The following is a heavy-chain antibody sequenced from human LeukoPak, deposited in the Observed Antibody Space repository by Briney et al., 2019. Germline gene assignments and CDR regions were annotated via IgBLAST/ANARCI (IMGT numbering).Heavy chain of an antibody. V-gene: IGHV5-51*01. D-gene: IGHD3-10*01. Sequence: GESLKISCKGSGYSFTNYWVGWVRQMPGKGLEWMGIIYPGDSNTRYSPSFQGQVTISADKSTSTAYLRWSSLKASDTAMYYCARQSGGRIRFDDYWGQGTLVIVSS. CDR1: GYSFTNYW. CDR2: IYPGDSNT. CDR3: ARQSGGRIRFDDY. J-gene: IGHJ4*02.